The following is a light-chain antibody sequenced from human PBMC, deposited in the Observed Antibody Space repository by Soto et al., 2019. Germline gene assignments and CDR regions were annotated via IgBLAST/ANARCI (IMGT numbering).Light chain of an antibody. Sequence: QSVLTQPPSVSGAPGQRVTISCTGSSSNIGAGYDVHWYQQLPGTAPKLLIYGNSNRPSGVPDRFSGSKSGTSASLAITGLQAEDEADSYCQSYDSSLSRYVFGTGTKVT. V-gene: IGLV1-40*01. CDR1: SSNIGAGYD. CDR2: GNS. CDR3: QSYDSSLSRYV. J-gene: IGLJ1*01.